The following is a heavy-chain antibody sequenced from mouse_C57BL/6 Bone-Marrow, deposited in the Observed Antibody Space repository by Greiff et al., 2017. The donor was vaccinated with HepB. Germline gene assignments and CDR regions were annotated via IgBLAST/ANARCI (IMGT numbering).Heavy chain of an antibody. V-gene: IGHV5-16*01. CDR1: GFTFSDYY. CDR2: INYDGSST. Sequence: EVKLMESEGGLVQPGRSMKLSCTASGFTFSDYYMAWVRQVPEKGLEWVANINYDGSSTYYLDSLKSRFIISRDNAKNILYLQMSSLKSEDTATYYCARDLSYFDYWGQGTTLTVSS. CDR3: ARDLSYFDY. J-gene: IGHJ2*01.